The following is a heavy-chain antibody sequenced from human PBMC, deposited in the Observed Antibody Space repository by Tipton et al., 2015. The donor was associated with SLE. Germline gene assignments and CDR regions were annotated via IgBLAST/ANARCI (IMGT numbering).Heavy chain of an antibody. CDR2: ISVYNGNT. J-gene: IGHJ4*02. CDR3: ARSTVVTGVTDY. D-gene: IGHD4-23*01. Sequence: QLVQSGAEVKKPGASVKVSCKASGYTFTGYGIGWVRQAPGQGLEWMGWISVYNGNTDYAQKFQGRVTMTTDTSTSTAYMELRSLRSDDTAVYYCARSTVVTGVTDYWGQGTLVTVSS. CDR1: GYTFTGYG. V-gene: IGHV1-18*01.